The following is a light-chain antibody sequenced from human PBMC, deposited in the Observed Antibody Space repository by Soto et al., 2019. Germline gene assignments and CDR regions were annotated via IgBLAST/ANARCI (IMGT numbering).Light chain of an antibody. Sequence: DIQMTQSLSTLSASVGDTVTITCRASQSISPWMAWYQQKPGKAPRLLIYKASNLERGVPSRFSGSGSGTEFTLTISSLQPDDFATYYCQQYNIDSTFGQGTKVDIK. CDR3: QQYNIDST. V-gene: IGKV1-5*03. J-gene: IGKJ1*01. CDR1: QSISPW. CDR2: KAS.